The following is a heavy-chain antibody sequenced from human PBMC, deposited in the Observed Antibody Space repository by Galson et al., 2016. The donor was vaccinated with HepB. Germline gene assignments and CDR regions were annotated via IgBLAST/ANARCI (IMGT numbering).Heavy chain of an antibody. CDR3: ARELPKDYYDSSGPLLGPFDY. J-gene: IGHJ4*02. CDR1: GFTFSSYG. CDR2: MWYDGSNK. Sequence: SLRLSCAASGFTFSSYGMHWVRQAPGKGLEWVAVMWYDGSNKYYADSVKGRFTISRDKSKNTLYLQMNSLRAEDTAVYYCARELPKDYYDSSGPLLGPFDYWGQGTLVTVSS. D-gene: IGHD3-22*01. V-gene: IGHV3-33*01.